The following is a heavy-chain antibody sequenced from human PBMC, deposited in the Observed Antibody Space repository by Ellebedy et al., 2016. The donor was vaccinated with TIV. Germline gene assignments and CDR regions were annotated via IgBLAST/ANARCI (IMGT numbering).Heavy chain of an antibody. CDR1: GGSISSYY. CDR2: IYYTGST. D-gene: IGHD4-17*01. Sequence: SETLSLTCTVSGGSISSYYWSWIRQPPGKGLEWIGYIYYTGSTNYYYNPSLKSRVTISVDTSKNQFSLKLSSVTAADTAVYYCARLTTVNTGGSRFDPWGQGTLVTVSS. V-gene: IGHV4-59*01. J-gene: IGHJ5*02. CDR3: ARLTTVNTGGSRFDP.